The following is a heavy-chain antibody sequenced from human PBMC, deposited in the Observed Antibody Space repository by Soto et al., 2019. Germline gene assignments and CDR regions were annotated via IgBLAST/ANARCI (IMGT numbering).Heavy chain of an antibody. D-gene: IGHD3-16*01. Sequence: QVQLVQSGAEVKKPGSSVKVSCKASGGTFSNYAISWVRQAPGQGLECMGGIIPIFGAATYAQKFQGRVTITADESASTVYMELSSLSSEDTAIYYGARGGRTGYTVGKIDYWGHGTGVTVSS. CDR2: IIPIFGAA. CDR3: ARGGRTGYTVGKIDY. CDR1: GGTFSNYA. V-gene: IGHV1-69*01. J-gene: IGHJ4*01.